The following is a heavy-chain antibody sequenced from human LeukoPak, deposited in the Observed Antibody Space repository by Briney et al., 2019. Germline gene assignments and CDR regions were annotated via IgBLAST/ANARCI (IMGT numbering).Heavy chain of an antibody. CDR2: ISSSSSTI. Sequence: PGGSLRLSCAASGFTFSSYSMNWVRQAPGKGLEWVSYISSSSSTIYYADSVKGRFTISRDNAKNSLYLQMNSLRAEDTAVYYCARNYDSSGQEVWVGYWGQGTLVTVSS. CDR3: ARNYDSSGQEVWVGY. D-gene: IGHD3-22*01. J-gene: IGHJ4*02. V-gene: IGHV3-48*01. CDR1: GFTFSSYS.